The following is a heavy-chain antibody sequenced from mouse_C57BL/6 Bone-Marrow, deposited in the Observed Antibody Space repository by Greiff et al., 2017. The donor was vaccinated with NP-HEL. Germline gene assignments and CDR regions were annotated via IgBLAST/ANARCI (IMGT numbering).Heavy chain of an antibody. CDR2: ISYDGSN. J-gene: IGHJ4*01. Sequence: EVQLQQSGPGLVKPSQSLSLTCSVTGYSITSGYYWNWIRQFPGNKLEWMGYISYDGSNNYNPSLKNRISITRDTSKNQFFLKLNSVTTEDTATYYCARRALKVFGDYDEAMDYWGQGTSVTVSS. CDR3: ARRALKVFGDYDEAMDY. V-gene: IGHV3-6*01. CDR1: GYSITSGYY. D-gene: IGHD2-4*01.